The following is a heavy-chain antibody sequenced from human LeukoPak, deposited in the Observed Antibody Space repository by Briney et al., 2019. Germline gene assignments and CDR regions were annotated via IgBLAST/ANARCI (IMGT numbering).Heavy chain of an antibody. CDR2: ISSSSRTI. D-gene: IGHD3-22*01. CDR3: ARVGLTLYDSSGYYM. Sequence: GGSLRLSCAASGFTFSSYSMNWVRQAPGKGLEWVSYISSSSRTIYYADSVKGRFTISRDNAKNSLYLQMNSLRAEDTAVYYCARVGLTLYDSSGYYMWGQGTLVTVSS. J-gene: IGHJ4*02. CDR1: GFTFSSYS. V-gene: IGHV3-48*01.